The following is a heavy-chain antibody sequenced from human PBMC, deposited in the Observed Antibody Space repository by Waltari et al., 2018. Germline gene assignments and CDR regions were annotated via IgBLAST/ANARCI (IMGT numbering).Heavy chain of an antibody. D-gene: IGHD6-19*01. Sequence: EVQLVESGGGLVQPGGSLRLSCAASGFTFSSYAMSWVRQAPGKGLEWVSAISGSGGSTYYADSVKGRFTISRDNSKNTLYLQMNSLRAEDTAVYYCAKKGSSGWYSSEAFDIWGQGTMVTVSS. J-gene: IGHJ3*02. CDR3: AKKGSSGWYSSEAFDI. CDR1: GFTFSSYA. V-gene: IGHV3-23*04. CDR2: ISGSGGST.